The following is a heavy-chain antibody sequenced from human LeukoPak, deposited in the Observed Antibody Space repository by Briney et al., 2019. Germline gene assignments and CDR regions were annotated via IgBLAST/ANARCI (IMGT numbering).Heavy chain of an antibody. CDR1: GGTFSSYA. Sequence: ASVKVSCKASGGTFSSYAISWVRQAPGQGLEWMGGIIPIFGTANYAQKFQGRVTITTDESTSTAYMELSSLRSEDTAVYYCARTSARAINECYFDYWGQGTLVTVSS. J-gene: IGHJ4*02. V-gene: IGHV1-69*05. CDR2: IIPIFGTA. D-gene: IGHD6-6*01. CDR3: ARTSARAINECYFDY.